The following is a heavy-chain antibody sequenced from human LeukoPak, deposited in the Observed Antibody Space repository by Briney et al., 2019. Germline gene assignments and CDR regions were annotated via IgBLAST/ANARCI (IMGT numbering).Heavy chain of an antibody. Sequence: SETLSLTCTVSGGSISSSSYYWGWIRQPPGKGLEWIGSIYYSGSTYYNPSLKSRVTISVDTSKNQFSLKLSSVTAADTAVYYCARTGTTLWFDPWGQGTLVTVSS. J-gene: IGHJ5*02. D-gene: IGHD1-7*01. V-gene: IGHV4-39*07. CDR2: IYYSGST. CDR1: GGSISSSSYY. CDR3: ARTGTTLWFDP.